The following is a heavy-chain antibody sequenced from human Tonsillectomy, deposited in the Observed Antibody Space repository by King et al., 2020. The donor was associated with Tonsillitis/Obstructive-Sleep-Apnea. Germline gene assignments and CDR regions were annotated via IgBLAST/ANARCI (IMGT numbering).Heavy chain of an antibody. CDR3: AREITTDAFDI. V-gene: IGHV4-34*01. D-gene: IGHD3-3*01. CDR2: IDHSGST. CDR1: GGSFSGYY. J-gene: IGHJ3*02. Sequence: VQLQQWGAGLLKPSETLSLPCAVYGGSFSGYYWSWIRQPPGKGLEWIGEIDHSGSTNYNPSLKSRVNMSADTSKTQFSLRLTSVAAADTAMYYCAREITTDAFDIWGQGTMVTVSS.